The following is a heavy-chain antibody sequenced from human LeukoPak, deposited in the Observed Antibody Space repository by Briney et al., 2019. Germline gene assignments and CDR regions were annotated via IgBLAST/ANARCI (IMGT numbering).Heavy chain of an antibody. V-gene: IGHV3-7*01. Sequence: SLRLSCAASGFTFSSYWMSWVRQAPGKGLGWVANIKQDGSEKYYVDSVKGRFTISRDNAKNSLYLHMNSLRAEDTAVYYCARDREVGYFDYWGQGTLVTVSS. J-gene: IGHJ4*02. D-gene: IGHD1-26*01. CDR3: ARDREVGYFDY. CDR1: GFTFSSYW. CDR2: IKQDGSEK.